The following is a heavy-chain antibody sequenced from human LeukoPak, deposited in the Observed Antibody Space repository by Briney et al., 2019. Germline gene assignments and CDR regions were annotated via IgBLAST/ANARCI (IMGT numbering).Heavy chain of an antibody. J-gene: IGHJ4*02. CDR3: ARSYGYSSGWYGAYYFDY. V-gene: IGHV4-59*01. D-gene: IGHD6-19*01. CDR2: VYYSGGT. CDR1: GGSISSYY. Sequence: SETLSLTCTVSGGSISSYYWSWIRQPPGKGLEWIGYVYYSGGTNYNPSPKSRVTLLVDTSKNQFSLSLSSVTAADTAVYYCARSYGYSSGWYGAYYFDYWGQGTLVTVSS.